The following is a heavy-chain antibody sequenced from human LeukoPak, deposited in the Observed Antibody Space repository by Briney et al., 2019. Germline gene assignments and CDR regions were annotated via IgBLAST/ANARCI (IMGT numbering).Heavy chain of an antibody. CDR3: ARDTFSDH. CDR2: ISYDGSNK. V-gene: IGHV3-30-3*01. D-gene: IGHD3-16*01. Sequence: GGSLRLSCAASGFTFSSYAMHWVRQAPGKGLEWVAVISYDGSNKYYADSVKSRFTISRDNSKNTLYLQMNSLRAEDTAVYYCARDTFSDHWGQGTLVTVSS. CDR1: GFTFSSYA. J-gene: IGHJ4*02.